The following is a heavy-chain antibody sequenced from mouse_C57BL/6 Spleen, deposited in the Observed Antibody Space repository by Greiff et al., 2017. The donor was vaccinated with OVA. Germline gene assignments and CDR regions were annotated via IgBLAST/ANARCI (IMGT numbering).Heavy chain of an antibody. CDR2: IDPSNGDT. V-gene: IGHV14-3*01. Sequence: VQLQQSVAELVRPGASVKLSCTASGFTITNTYMHWVKQRPEQGLEWIGKIDPSNGDTQYAPKFQGKATITADTSSTTAYLQLSSLTSEDTAIYYCACSTVVADWYFDVWGTGTTVTVSS. CDR1: GFTITNTY. CDR3: ACSTVVADWYFDV. J-gene: IGHJ1*03. D-gene: IGHD1-1*01.